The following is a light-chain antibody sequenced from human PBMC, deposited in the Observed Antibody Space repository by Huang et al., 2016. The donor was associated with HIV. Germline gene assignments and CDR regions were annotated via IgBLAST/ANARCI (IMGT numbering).Light chain of an antibody. CDR3: QQSFTVPRT. Sequence: DIQMTQSPPSLSASVGDRVTFTCRADQNIGKSLNWYQQKPGKAPKLLVYNASTLESGVPSRFSGSGSGSRFTLNSTNLKPEDFATYYCQQSFTVPRTFG. CDR2: NAS. CDR1: QNIGKS. V-gene: IGKV1-39*01. J-gene: IGKJ1*01.